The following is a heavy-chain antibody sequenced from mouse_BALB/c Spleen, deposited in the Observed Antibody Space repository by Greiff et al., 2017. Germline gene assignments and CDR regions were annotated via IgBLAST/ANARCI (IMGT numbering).Heavy chain of an antibody. Sequence: DLVKPGASVKLSCKASGYTFTSYWINWIQQRPGQGLEWIGRIAPGSGSTYYNEMFKGKATLTVDTSSSTAYIQLSSLSSEDSAVYFCARNGYYDYAMDDWGQGTSVTVSS. CDR2: IAPGSGST. CDR1: GYTFTSYW. V-gene: IGHV1S41*01. CDR3: ARNGYYDYAMDD. J-gene: IGHJ4*01. D-gene: IGHD2-3*01.